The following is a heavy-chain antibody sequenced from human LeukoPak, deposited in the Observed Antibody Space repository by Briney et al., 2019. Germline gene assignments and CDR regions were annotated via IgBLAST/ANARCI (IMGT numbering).Heavy chain of an antibody. J-gene: IGHJ4*02. D-gene: IGHD6-19*01. CDR3: ARVRSIAVAGPSAGPFDY. Sequence: GGSLRLSCAASGFTFSSYAMHWVRQAPGKGLEWVAVISYDGSNKYYADSVKGRFTISRDNSKNTLYLQMNSLRAEDTAVYYCARVRSIAVAGPSAGPFDYWGQGTLVTVSS. V-gene: IGHV3-30-3*01. CDR1: GFTFSSYA. CDR2: ISYDGSNK.